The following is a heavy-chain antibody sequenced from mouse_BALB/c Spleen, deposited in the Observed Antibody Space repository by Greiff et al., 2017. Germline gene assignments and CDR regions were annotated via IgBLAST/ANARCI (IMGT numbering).Heavy chain of an antibody. J-gene: IGHJ1*01. D-gene: IGHD1-1*02. Sequence: VQLQQSGAELVKPGASVKLSCTASGFTFKDSYMHWVKQRPEQGLEWIGRIDPANGNTKYDQKFQGKATITADTSSNTAYLQLSSLTSEDTAVYYCARGGNGRYFDVWGAGTTVTVSS. CDR3: ARGGNGRYFDV. CDR2: IDPANGNT. V-gene: IGHV14-3*02. CDR1: GFTFKDSY.